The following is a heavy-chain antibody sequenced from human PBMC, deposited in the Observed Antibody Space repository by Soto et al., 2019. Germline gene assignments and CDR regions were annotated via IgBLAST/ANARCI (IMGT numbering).Heavy chain of an antibody. D-gene: IGHD3-3*01. CDR2: IWYDGSNK. J-gene: IGHJ5*02. V-gene: IGHV3-33*01. CDR3: ARGKTPEVNWSGHNWFDP. Sequence: GGSLRLSCAASGFTFSSYGMHWVRQAPGKGLEWVAVIWYDGSNKYYADSVKGRFTISRDNSKNTLYLQMNSLRAEDTAVYYCARGKTPEVNWSGHNWFDPWGQGTLVTVSS. CDR1: GFTFSSYG.